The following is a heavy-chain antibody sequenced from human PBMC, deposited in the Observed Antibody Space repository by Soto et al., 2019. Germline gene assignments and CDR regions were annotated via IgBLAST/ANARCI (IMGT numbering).Heavy chain of an antibody. CDR3: ARAGHYITFDI. CDR2: IYYSGSN. D-gene: IGHD3-10*01. J-gene: IGHJ3*02. V-gene: IGHV4-59*01. CDR1: GGSISSYY. Sequence: SETLSLTCTVSGGSISSYYWSWIRQPPGKGLEWIGYIYYSGSNTSNPSLKSRVTVSVDTSKNQFSLKLSPVAAADTAVYYCARAGHYITFDIWGQGTMVTVSS.